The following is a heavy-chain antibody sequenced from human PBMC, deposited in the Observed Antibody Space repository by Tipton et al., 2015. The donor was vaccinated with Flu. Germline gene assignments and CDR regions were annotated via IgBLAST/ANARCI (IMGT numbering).Heavy chain of an antibody. J-gene: IGHJ1*01. CDR2: IYHSGST. D-gene: IGHD6-13*01. V-gene: IGHV4-39*07. CDR1: GGSINRSHYY. CDR3: ARYTSSWDPPRD. Sequence: LRLSCTVSGGSINRSHYYWGWIRQPPGKGLEWIGSIYHSGSTFYHPSLKSRVTISVDTSKNQFSLKLSSVTAADTAVYYCARYTSSWDPPRDWGQGTLVTVSS.